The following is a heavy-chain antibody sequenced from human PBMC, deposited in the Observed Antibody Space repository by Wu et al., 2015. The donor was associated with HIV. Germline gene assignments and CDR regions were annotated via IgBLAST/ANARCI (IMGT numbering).Heavy chain of an antibody. J-gene: IGHJ4*02. CDR2: INPNSGGT. V-gene: IGHV1-2*02. Sequence: QVQLVQSGAEVKKPGASVKVSCKASGYTFTGYYMHWVRQAPGQGLEWMGWINPNSGGTNYAQKFQGRVTMTRDTSISTAYMELSRLRSDDTAVYYCARDMERDEVKIAAASFDYWGQGTLVTVSS. D-gene: IGHD6-13*01. CDR3: ARDMERDEVKIAAASFDY. CDR1: GYTFTGYY.